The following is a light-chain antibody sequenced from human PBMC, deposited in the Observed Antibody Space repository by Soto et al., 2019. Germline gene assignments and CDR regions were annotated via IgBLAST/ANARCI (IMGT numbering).Light chain of an antibody. Sequence: QSVVTQPPSVSGTPGQRVTISCYGSTSNIGTNIVSWYQQLPGTAPKLLIYANNHRPSGVPDRFSGSKSGTSASLAISGLQSEDEADYFCSVWDESLNGWRVFGIGTKVTVL. CDR3: SVWDESLNGWRV. V-gene: IGLV1-44*01. J-gene: IGLJ1*01. CDR1: TSNIGTNI. CDR2: ANN.